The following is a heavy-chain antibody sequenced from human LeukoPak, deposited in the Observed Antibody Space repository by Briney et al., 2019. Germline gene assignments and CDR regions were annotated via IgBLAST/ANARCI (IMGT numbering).Heavy chain of an antibody. Sequence: GGSLRLSCAASGFTFSSYAMHWVRQAPGKGLEWVAVISYDGSNKYYADSVKGRFTISRDNSKNTLYLQMNSLRAEDTAVYYCARDLIVVVPAAMIALYYYYYGMDVWGQGTTVTVSS. J-gene: IGHJ6*02. V-gene: IGHV3-30-3*01. CDR2: ISYDGSNK. CDR1: GFTFSSYA. D-gene: IGHD2-2*01. CDR3: ARDLIVVVPAAMIALYYYYYGMDV.